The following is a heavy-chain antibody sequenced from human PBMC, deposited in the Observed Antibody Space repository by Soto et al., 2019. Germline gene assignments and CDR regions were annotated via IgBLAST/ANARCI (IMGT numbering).Heavy chain of an antibody. V-gene: IGHV4-30-2*01. D-gene: IGHD2-2*01. J-gene: IGHJ4*02. CDR3: ARGCHGKNHFDY. Sequence: SETLSLTCAVSGGSISSGGYSWSWIRQPPGKGLEWIGYIYHSGSTYYNPSLKSRVTISVDRSKNQFSLKLSSVTAADTSVYYCARGCHGKNHFDYWGQGTLVTVSS. CDR2: IYHSGST. CDR1: GGSISSGGYS.